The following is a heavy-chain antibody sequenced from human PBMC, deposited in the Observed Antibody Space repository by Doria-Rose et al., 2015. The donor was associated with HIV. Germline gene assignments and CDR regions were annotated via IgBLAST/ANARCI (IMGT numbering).Heavy chain of an antibody. CDR2: IYPGDSDT. V-gene: IGHV5-51*01. CDR3: ARGDDYGMDV. J-gene: IGHJ6*02. Sequence: KGLEWMGIIYPGDSDTRYGPYFEGQVTMSVDKSKSTAYLEWRSVKASDTAMYFCARGDDYGMDVWGQGTTVIVS. D-gene: IGHD3-10*01.